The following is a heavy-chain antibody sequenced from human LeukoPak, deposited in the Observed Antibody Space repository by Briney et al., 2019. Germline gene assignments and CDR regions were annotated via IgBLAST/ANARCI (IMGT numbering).Heavy chain of an antibody. Sequence: PGRSLRLSCAASGFTFSSYATHWVRQAPGKGLEWVAVISYDGSNKYYADSVKGRFTISRDNSKNTLYLQMNSLRAEDTAVYYCARDSKYYYDSSGYHDYWGQGTLVTVSS. CDR3: ARDSKYYYDSSGYHDY. J-gene: IGHJ4*02. CDR2: ISYDGSNK. CDR1: GFTFSSYA. D-gene: IGHD3-22*01. V-gene: IGHV3-30*01.